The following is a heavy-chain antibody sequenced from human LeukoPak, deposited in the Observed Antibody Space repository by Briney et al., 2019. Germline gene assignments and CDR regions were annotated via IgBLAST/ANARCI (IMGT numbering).Heavy chain of an antibody. V-gene: IGHV3-7*01. Sequence: GGSLRLSCVVSGYALRNDWMVWVRQAPGKGLEWVATGKEDETEKDYVDSVRGRFTIFTDNAKNSLYLQMNSLRPEDTAVYYCAENNGWLQLGDWGQGTLVTVSS. CDR3: AENNGWLQLGD. J-gene: IGHJ4*02. D-gene: IGHD5-24*01. CDR1: GYALRNDW. CDR2: GKEDETEK.